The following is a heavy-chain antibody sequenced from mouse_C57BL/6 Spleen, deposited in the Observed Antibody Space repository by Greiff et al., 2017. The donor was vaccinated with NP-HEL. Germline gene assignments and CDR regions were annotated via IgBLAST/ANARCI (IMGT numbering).Heavy chain of an antibody. CDR2: ISSGSSTI. CDR3: ARPGGSTFDY. Sequence: EVKLVESGGGLVKPGGSLKLSCAASGFTFSDYGMHWVRQAPEKGLEWVAYISSGSSTIYYADTVKGRFTISRDNAKNTLFLQMTSLRSEDTAMYYCARPGGSTFDYWGQGTTLTVSS. CDR1: GFTFSDYG. V-gene: IGHV5-17*01. J-gene: IGHJ2*01. D-gene: IGHD1-1*01.